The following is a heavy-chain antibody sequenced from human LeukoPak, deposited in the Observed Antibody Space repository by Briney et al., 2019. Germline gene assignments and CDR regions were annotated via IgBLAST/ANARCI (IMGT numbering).Heavy chain of an antibody. CDR3: AKGGLTGTYRAFDI. J-gene: IGHJ3*02. D-gene: IGHD1-20*01. CDR2: ISGSGGGT. V-gene: IGHV3-23*01. CDR1: GFTFSTYA. Sequence: GGSLRLSCAASGFTFSTYAMNWVRQAPGEGLEWVSAISGSGGGTYYADSVKGRFTISRDCPRNTLYLRINILRAEDTAVYYCAKGGLTGTYRAFDIWGQGTLVTVSS.